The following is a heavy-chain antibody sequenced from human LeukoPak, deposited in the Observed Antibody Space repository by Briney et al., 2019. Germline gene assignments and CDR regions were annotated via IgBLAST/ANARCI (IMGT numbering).Heavy chain of an antibody. Sequence: GGSLRLSCVASGFAFNNYAMAWVRQAPGKGLEWVSVINGGDRATYYADPVKGRFTISRDNFKNTLYLQMNSLRVDDTAVYYCAKRLDSNDWRNYFDPWGQGSLVSVSS. V-gene: IGHV3-23*01. D-gene: IGHD3-9*01. J-gene: IGHJ5*02. CDR1: GFAFNNYA. CDR2: INGGDRAT. CDR3: AKRLDSNDWRNYFDP.